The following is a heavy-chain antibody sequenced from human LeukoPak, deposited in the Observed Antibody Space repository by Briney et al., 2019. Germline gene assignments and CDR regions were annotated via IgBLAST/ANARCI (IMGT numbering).Heavy chain of an antibody. D-gene: IGHD3-22*01. J-gene: IGHJ4*02. CDR3: ARTDGGYYYDSSGYFHY. V-gene: IGHV1-69*13. CDR1: GGTFSSYA. Sequence: ASVKVSCTASGGTFSSYAISWVRQAPGQGLEWMGGIIPIFGTANYAQKFQGRVTITADESTSTAYMELSSLRSEDTAVYYCARTDGGYYYDSSGYFHYWGQGTLVTVSS. CDR2: IIPIFGTA.